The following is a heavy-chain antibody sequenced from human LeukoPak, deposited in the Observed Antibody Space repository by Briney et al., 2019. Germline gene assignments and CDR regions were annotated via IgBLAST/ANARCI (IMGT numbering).Heavy chain of an antibody. CDR3: AKGLFYFDY. CDR2: MGDSGGST. D-gene: IGHD3-16*01. V-gene: IGHV3-23*01. CDR1: GFTFSIYD. Sequence: GGSLRLSCAASGFTFSIYDMSWVRQAPGKGLEWVSVMGDSGGSTYYADFVKGRFTISRDNSKNTLYLQMNSLRAEDTAVYFCAKGLFYFDYWGQGTLVTVSS. J-gene: IGHJ4*02.